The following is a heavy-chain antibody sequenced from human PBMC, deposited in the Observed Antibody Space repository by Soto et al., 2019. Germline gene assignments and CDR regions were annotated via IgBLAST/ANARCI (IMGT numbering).Heavy chain of an antibody. CDR2: INHSGST. Sequence: QVQLQQWGAGLLKPSETLSLTCAAYGGSFSGYYWSWIRQPPGKWLEWIGEINHSGSTNYNPSLKSRVTISVDTSKNQFALKLSAVTAADTAVDYCASVTLEGIAVAGTFDYWGKGTLVTVSS. J-gene: IGHJ4*02. D-gene: IGHD6-19*01. CDR3: ASVTLEGIAVAGTFDY. V-gene: IGHV4-34*01. CDR1: GGSFSGYY.